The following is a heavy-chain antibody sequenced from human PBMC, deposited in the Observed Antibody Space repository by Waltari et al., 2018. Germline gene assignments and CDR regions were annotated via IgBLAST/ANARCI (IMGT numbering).Heavy chain of an antibody. CDR2: IRSKANSYAT. V-gene: IGHV3-73*02. Sequence: EVQLGESGGGLVQRGGSLRPSCAASGFTFSGSAMHRARQASGKGLEWVGRIRSKANSYATAYAASVKGRFTISRDDSKNTAYLQMNSLKTEDTAVYYCTTLTGYSIDYWGQGTLVTVSS. CDR3: TTLTGYSIDY. D-gene: IGHD6-13*01. CDR1: GFTFSGSA. J-gene: IGHJ4*02.